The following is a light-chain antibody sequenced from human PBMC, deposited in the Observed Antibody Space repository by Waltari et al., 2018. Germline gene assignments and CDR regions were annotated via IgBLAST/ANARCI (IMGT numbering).Light chain of an antibody. V-gene: IGLV2-23*02. CDR2: EVN. J-gene: IGLJ2*01. CDR3: SSYRSSTSVI. Sequence: QSALTQPASVSGSPGQSITISCPGTRSDVGNYNLISWYQQHPGKAPKLMISEVNKRPSGVSNRFSGSKSGNTASLTISGLQSEDEASYYCSSYRSSTSVIFGGGTKLTVL. CDR1: RSDVGNYNL.